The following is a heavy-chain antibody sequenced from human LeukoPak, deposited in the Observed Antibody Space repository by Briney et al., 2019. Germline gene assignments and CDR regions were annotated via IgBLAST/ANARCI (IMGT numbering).Heavy chain of an antibody. D-gene: IGHD5-18*01. CDR2: MYYTGST. J-gene: IGHJ6*02. CDR1: GGSTASSSHY. CDR3: ARHRIQPPVLMDV. V-gene: IGHV4-39*01. Sequence: SETLSLTCTVSGGSTASSSHYWGWIRQSPGKGLEWIAIMYYTGSTYYNPSLKSRVTITVDTSKNQFSLKLTSVTAADTAVYYCARHRIQPPVLMDVWGQGTTVTVSS.